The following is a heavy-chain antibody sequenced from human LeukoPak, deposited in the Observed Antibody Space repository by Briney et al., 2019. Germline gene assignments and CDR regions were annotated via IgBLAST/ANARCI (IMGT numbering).Heavy chain of an antibody. J-gene: IGHJ4*02. Sequence: GGSLRLSFAASGFTFSSYSMNWVRQAPGKGLEWDSSISSSSSYIYYADSVKGRFTISRDNSKNTLYLQMSSLRAEDTAVYYCAKLRHWGQGTLVTVSS. CDR3: AKLRH. CDR2: ISSSSSYI. D-gene: IGHD3-16*01. CDR1: GFTFSSYS. V-gene: IGHV3-21*04.